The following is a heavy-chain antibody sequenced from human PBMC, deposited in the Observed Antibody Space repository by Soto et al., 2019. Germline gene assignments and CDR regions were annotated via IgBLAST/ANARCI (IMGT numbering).Heavy chain of an antibody. D-gene: IGHD3-22*01. V-gene: IGHV4-34*01. CDR3: VVREAVYYDTD. Sequence: ATLSRTCAVYGGSFSGYYWSWIRQPPGKGLEWIGEINHSGSTNYNPSLKSRVTISVDTSKNQFSLKLSSVTAADTAVYYCVVREAVYYDTDWSQGTLVTVSS. CDR2: INHSGST. J-gene: IGHJ4*02. CDR1: GGSFSGYY.